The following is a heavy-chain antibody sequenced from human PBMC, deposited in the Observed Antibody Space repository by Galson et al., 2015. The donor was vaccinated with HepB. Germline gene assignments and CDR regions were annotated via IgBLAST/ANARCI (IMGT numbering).Heavy chain of an antibody. V-gene: IGHV3-21*01. CDR3: ARLWDSHAETNNDAFDM. Sequence: SLRLSCAASGLIFGKDAINWVRPAPGQGLDWVSSIGSSYVNVHYTDSVRGRCTISRDNTNNSVSLLMKSLRAEDTAVYYCARLWDSHAETNNDAFDMWGPGTLVTVSS. CDR2: IGSSYVNV. CDR1: GLIFGKDA. J-gene: IGHJ3*02. D-gene: IGHD3/OR15-3a*01.